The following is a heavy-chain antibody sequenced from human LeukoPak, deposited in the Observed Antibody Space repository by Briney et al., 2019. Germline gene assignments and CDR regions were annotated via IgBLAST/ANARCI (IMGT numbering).Heavy chain of an antibody. CDR3: ASDDY. CDR2: ISSSSNYI. CDR1: GFTFSSYS. V-gene: IGHV3-21*01. J-gene: IGHJ4*02. Sequence: KPGGSLRLSCAASGFTFSSYSINWVRQAPGKGLEWVSCISSSSNYIYYADSVKGRFTISRENAKNSLYLQMNSLRAEDTAVYYCASDDYWGQGTLVTVSS.